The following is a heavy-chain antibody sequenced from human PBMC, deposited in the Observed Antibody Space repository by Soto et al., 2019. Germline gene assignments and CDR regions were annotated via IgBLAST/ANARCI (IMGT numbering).Heavy chain of an antibody. J-gene: IGHJ4*02. CDR1: GGSISSYY. CDR3: ARHYCSGSRCYYFNY. V-gene: IGHV4-59*08. D-gene: IGHD2-15*01. CDR2: IYYSGDT. Sequence: SETLSLTCTVSGGSISSYYWSWIRQPPGKGLEWIGYIYYSGDTNYNPSLKSRVTISVDTSRNQFSLKLGSVTAADTAVYYCARHYCSGSRCYYFNYWGQGALVTVS.